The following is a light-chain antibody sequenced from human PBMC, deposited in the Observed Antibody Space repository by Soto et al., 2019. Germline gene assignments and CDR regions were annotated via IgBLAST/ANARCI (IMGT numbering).Light chain of an antibody. CDR1: QDISIY. Sequence: DIQMTQSPSSLSASVGDRVTITCQASQDISIYLNWYQQKPGKAPKLLIYDASNLETGVPSRFSGSGSGTDFTFTISSLQPEDIATYYCQQFEDFPRAIIFGQGTRLEIK. J-gene: IGKJ5*01. V-gene: IGKV1-33*01. CDR3: QQFEDFPRAII. CDR2: DAS.